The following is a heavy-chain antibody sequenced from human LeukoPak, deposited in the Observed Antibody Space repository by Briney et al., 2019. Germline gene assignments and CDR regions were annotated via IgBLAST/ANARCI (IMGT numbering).Heavy chain of an antibody. CDR1: GGSFSGYY. V-gene: IGHV4-34*01. CDR3: ARRRVYSSSWYGGFDY. Sequence: SETLSLTCAVYGGSFSGYYWSWIRQPPGKGLEWIGEINHSGSTNYNPSLKSRVTISVDTSKNQFSLKLSSVTAADTAVYYCARRRVYSSSWYGGFDYWGQGTLVTVSS. CDR2: INHSGST. D-gene: IGHD6-13*01. J-gene: IGHJ4*02.